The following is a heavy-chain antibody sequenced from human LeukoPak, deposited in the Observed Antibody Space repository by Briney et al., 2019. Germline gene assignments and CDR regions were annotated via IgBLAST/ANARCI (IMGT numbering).Heavy chain of an antibody. CDR3: ARGALDGDSSGYYYGY. CDR1: GGSFSGYY. D-gene: IGHD3-22*01. CDR2: INHSGST. J-gene: IGHJ4*02. V-gene: IGHV4-34*01. Sequence: SETLSLTCAVYGGSFSGYYWSWIRQPPGKGLEWIGEINHSGSTNHNPSLKSRVTISVDTSKNQFSLKLSSVTAADTAVYYCARGALDGDSSGYYYGYWGQGTLVTVSS.